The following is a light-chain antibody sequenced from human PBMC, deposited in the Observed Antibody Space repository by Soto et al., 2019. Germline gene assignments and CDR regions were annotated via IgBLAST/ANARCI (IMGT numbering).Light chain of an antibody. CDR2: EVT. CDR3: SSYTSSSTLGYV. CDR1: SSDVGGYNY. J-gene: IGLJ1*01. V-gene: IGLV2-14*01. Sequence: QSALTQPASVSGSPGQSITISCTGTSSDVGGYNYVSWYQQHPGKAPKLMLYEVTNRPSGISNRFSGSKSGNTASLTISGLPADDEADYYCSSYTSSSTLGYVFGTGTKLTVL.